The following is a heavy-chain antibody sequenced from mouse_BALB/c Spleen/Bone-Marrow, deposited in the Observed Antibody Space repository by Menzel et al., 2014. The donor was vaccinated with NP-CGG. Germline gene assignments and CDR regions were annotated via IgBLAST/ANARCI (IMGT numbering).Heavy chain of an antibody. Sequence: VQLQQSGAELAKPGASVKMSCKASGYTFSNYWMHRVKQRPGQGLEWIGYINPSTGYTEYNQKFKDKATLTADKSSSTAYMQLSSLTSEDSAVYYCARSRGKYAMDYWGQGTSVTVSS. V-gene: IGHV1-7*01. CDR2: INPSTGYT. D-gene: IGHD2-1*01. CDR1: GYTFSNYW. J-gene: IGHJ4*01. CDR3: ARSRGKYAMDY.